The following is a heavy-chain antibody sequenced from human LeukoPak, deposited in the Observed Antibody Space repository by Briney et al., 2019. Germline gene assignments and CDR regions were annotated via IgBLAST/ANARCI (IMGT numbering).Heavy chain of an antibody. CDR1: GFTFNSYY. CDR3: VRRSSGWSFDC. Sequence: GGSPRLSCSASGFTFNSYYMYWVRQAPGKGLEYVSAISSNGGSTNYADSVKGRFTISRDNSKNTLYLQMSSLRAEDTAVYYCVRRSSGWSFDCWGQGTLVTVSS. J-gene: IGHJ4*02. D-gene: IGHD6-19*01. V-gene: IGHV3-64D*06. CDR2: ISSNGGST.